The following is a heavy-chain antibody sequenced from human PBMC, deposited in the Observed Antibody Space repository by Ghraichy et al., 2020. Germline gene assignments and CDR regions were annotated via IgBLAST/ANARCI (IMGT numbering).Heavy chain of an antibody. V-gene: IGHV3-48*02. J-gene: IGHJ6*02. Sequence: GGSLRLSCVGSGFTFSSYSMNWVRQSPGKGLEWVSHITSSSRTRFYADSVKGRFTISRDNAKNSLYLQMNSLTDEDTAVYYCARGSTVVRFYYYDGMDVWGQGTTVTVSS. CDR1: GFTFSSYS. D-gene: IGHD4-23*01. CDR3: ARGSTVVRFYYYDGMDV. CDR2: ITSSSRTR.